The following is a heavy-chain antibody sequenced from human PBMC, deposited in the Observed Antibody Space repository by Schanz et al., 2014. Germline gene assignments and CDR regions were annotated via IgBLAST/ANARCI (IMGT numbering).Heavy chain of an antibody. Sequence: QVHLQESGPGLVKPSETLSLTCTVSGASISGSSDYWGWIRQSPGKGLEWIGNIYYTGTTYYNPSPKSRFPIPVDTPKTQVSLKLPSVPAADTAVFYCARRDNYLSAFDIWGQGTMVTVSS. CDR2: IYYTGTT. V-gene: IGHV4-39*01. D-gene: IGHD4-4*01. CDR1: GASISGSSDY. J-gene: IGHJ3*02. CDR3: ARRDNYLSAFDI.